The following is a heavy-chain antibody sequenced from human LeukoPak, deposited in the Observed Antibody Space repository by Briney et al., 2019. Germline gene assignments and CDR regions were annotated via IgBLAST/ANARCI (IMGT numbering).Heavy chain of an antibody. D-gene: IGHD6-19*01. CDR1: GYTFTSYD. CDR2: MNPNNGNT. CDR3: ARDRIAVAGGGFDY. Sequence: GASVKVSCKASGYTFTSYDINWVRQATGQGLEWMGWMNPNNGNTGYAQKFQGRVTMTRNTSISTAYMELSSLRSEDTAVYYCARDRIAVAGGGFDYWGQGTLVTVSS. J-gene: IGHJ4*02. V-gene: IGHV1-8*01.